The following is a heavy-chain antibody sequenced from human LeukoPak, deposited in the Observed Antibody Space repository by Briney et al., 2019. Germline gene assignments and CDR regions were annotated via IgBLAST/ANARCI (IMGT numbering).Heavy chain of an antibody. D-gene: IGHD2-2*01. Sequence: GAAVKVSCKASGYTFTGYYMHWVRPAPGQGLEWMGWINPKSGGTNYAQKFQGRVTMTRDTSIHTAYMELSRLRSDDTAVYYCAREEYGFDPWGQGTLVTVSS. J-gene: IGHJ5*02. CDR3: AREEYGFDP. CDR1: GYTFTGYY. CDR2: INPKSGGT. V-gene: IGHV1-2*02.